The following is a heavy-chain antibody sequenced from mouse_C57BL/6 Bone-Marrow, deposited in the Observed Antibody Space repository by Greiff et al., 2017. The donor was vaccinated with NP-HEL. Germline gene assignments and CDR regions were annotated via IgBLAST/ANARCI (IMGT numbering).Heavy chain of an antibody. V-gene: IGHV3-6*01. CDR1: GYSITGGYY. J-gene: IGHJ4*01. D-gene: IGHD1-1*01. CDR2: ISYDGSN. CDR3: ARGYYGSSYDAMDY. Sequence: EVQLQQSGPGLVKPSQSLSLTCSVTGYSITGGYYWNWIRQFPGNKLEWMGYISYDGSNNYNPSLKNRISITRDTSKNQFFLKLNSVTTEDTATYYCARGYYGSSYDAMDYWGQGTSVTVSS.